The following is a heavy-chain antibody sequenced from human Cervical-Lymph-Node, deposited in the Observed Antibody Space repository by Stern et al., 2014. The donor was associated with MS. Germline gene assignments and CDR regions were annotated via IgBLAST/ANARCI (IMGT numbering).Heavy chain of an antibody. Sequence: VQLVESGGCVVQPGRSLRLSCAASGFVFRPYALNWVRQAPGKGLECVARISYDGRDKDYTDSVKGRFTVSRDNSNNTVDLEMNSLRLEDTAVYYCAKGGSGSYLDWGQGSLVTVSS. CDR2: ISYDGRDK. CDR3: AKGGSGSYLD. D-gene: IGHD1-26*01. V-gene: IGHV3-30*04. CDR1: GFVFRPYA. J-gene: IGHJ4*02.